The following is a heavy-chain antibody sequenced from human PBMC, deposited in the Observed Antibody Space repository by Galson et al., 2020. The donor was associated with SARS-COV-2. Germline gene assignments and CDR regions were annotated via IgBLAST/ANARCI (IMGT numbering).Heavy chain of an antibody. J-gene: IGHJ4*02. V-gene: IGHV1-18*01. CDR1: GYTLSSYG. Sequence: ASVKVSCKASGYTLSSYGIAWVRQAPGQGLEWMGWISGYTGNTNYAQKLQGRVTMTTDTSTNTAYMELRSLRSDDTAVYYCARADAWLMAVAGYYFDYWGQGTLVTVSS. D-gene: IGHD6-19*01. CDR3: ARADAWLMAVAGYYFDY. CDR2: ISGYTGNT.